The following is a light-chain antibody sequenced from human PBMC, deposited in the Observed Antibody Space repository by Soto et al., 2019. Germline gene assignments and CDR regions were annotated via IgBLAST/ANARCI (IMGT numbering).Light chain of an antibody. CDR3: QQYHKWPPST. V-gene: IGKV3-15*01. Sequence: EIVMTQSPATLSVSPGDRATLSCRASQTISSNLAWYQQKPGQAPKVLIYGASTRATGIPARFSGSGSGTEFTLTISCLQSEDFAVYFCQQYHKWPPSTFGQGTKVDIK. J-gene: IGKJ2*02. CDR1: QTISSN. CDR2: GAS.